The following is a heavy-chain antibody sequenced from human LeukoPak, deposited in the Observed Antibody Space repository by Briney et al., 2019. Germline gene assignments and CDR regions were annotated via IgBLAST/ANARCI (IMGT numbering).Heavy chain of an antibody. V-gene: IGHV4-59*01. CDR3: ARGLSNSWYLFDY. CDR1: GGSISNYY. D-gene: IGHD6-13*01. J-gene: IGHJ4*02. CDR2: VHYSGNT. Sequence: SETLSLTCSVSGGSISNYYWSWTRQPPGKGLEWIGYVHYSGNTNYNPSLKSRLTISVDTSKNQFSLMLSSVSAADTALYYCARGLSNSWYLFDYWGQGTLVTVSS.